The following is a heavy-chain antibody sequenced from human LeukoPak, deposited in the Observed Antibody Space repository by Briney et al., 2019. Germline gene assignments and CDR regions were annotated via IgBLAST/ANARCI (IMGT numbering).Heavy chain of an antibody. CDR1: GYSFTSYW. CDR3: ARLRALARFDY. J-gene: IGHJ4*02. CDR2: IYPGDSDT. Sequence: GESLKISCKGSGYSFTSYWSGWVRQMPGKGLEWMGIIYPGDSDTRYSPSFQGQVTISADKPIRTASLQWSSLKASDTAMYYCARLRALARFDYWGQGTLVTVSS. V-gene: IGHV5-51*01. D-gene: IGHD3-16*01.